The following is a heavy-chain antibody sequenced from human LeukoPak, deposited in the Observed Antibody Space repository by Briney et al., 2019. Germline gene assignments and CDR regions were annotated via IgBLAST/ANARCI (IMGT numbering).Heavy chain of an antibody. Sequence: SETLSLTCTVSGGSISSGDYYWSWIRQPPGKGLEWIGYIYYSGSTYYNPSLKSRVTISVDTSKNRFSLKLSSVTAADTAVYYCARAWVGELGGWFDPWGQGTLVTVSS. CDR1: GGSISSGDYY. V-gene: IGHV4-30-4*01. J-gene: IGHJ5*02. CDR3: ARAWVGELGGWFDP. CDR2: IYYSGST. D-gene: IGHD3-10*01.